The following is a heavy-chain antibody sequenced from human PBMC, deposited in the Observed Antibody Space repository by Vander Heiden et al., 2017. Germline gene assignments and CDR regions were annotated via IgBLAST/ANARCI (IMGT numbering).Heavy chain of an antibody. J-gene: IGHJ4*02. V-gene: IGHV3-23*01. CDR2: ISGSGGST. CDR1: GFTFSSYA. Sequence: EVQRLESGGGLVQPGGSLRLSCAASGFTFSSYAMSWVRQAPGKGLEWVSAISGSGGSTYYADSVKGRFTISRDNSKNTLYLQMNSLRAEDTAVYYCAKGVGYGDYEDYWGQGTLVTVSS. D-gene: IGHD4-17*01. CDR3: AKGVGYGDYEDY.